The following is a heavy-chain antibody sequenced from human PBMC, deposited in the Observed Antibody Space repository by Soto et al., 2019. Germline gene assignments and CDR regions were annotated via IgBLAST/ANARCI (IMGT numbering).Heavy chain of an antibody. D-gene: IGHD1-26*01. CDR2: TRNKANSYTT. CDR1: GFTFSDHY. J-gene: IGHJ4*02. V-gene: IGHV3-72*01. Sequence: EVQLVESGGGLVQPGGSLRLSCAASGFTFSDHYMDWVRQAPGKGLEWVGRTRNKANSYTTEYAASVKGRFTISRDDSKNSLYLKMNSLKTEDTAVYYCASMGGSYSGVDYWGQGTLVTVSS. CDR3: ASMGGSYSGVDY.